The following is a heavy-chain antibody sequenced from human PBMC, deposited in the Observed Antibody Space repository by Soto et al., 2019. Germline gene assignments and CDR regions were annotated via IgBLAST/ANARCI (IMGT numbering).Heavy chain of an antibody. Sequence: EVQLVESGGGLVQPGGSLRLSCAASGFTFSSYSMNWVRQAPGKGLEWVSYISSSSSTIYYADSVKGRFTISRDNAKNSLYLQMNSLRAEDTAVYYCARGEDIVATIIYSEFDYWGQGTLVTVSS. CDR2: ISSSSSTI. CDR3: ARGEDIVATIIYSEFDY. CDR1: GFTFSSYS. J-gene: IGHJ4*02. V-gene: IGHV3-48*01. D-gene: IGHD5-12*01.